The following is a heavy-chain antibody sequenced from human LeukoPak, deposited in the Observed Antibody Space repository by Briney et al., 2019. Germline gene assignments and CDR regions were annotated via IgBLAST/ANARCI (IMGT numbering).Heavy chain of an antibody. D-gene: IGHD4-17*01. CDR2: IIGNGGWA. CDR1: GLTFSNYA. J-gene: IGHJ3*01. V-gene: IGHV3-23*01. Sequence: GGSLRLSCAASGLTFSNYAMMWLRQAPGKGLEWVAAIIGNGGWALYADSVKGRFTISRDNSKNTLYLQMSSLRAGDTAVYYCAKDPNGDYIGAFDFWGQGTMVTVSS. CDR3: AKDPNGDYIGAFDF.